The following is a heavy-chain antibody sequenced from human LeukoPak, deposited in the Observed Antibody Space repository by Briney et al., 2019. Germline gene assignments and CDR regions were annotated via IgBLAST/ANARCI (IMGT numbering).Heavy chain of an antibody. CDR1: GFVFSSHA. J-gene: IGHJ4*02. CDR2: ISGSGEST. V-gene: IGHV3-23*01. D-gene: IGHD3-10*01. Sequence: GGSLRLSCTASGFVFSSHAMIWVRQAPWKGLEWVSVISGSGESTYYADSVKGRFTISRDNSKNTVYLQMNSLTAEDTAVYYCAKGQSITMFRGVPDYWGQGTLVTVSS. CDR3: AKGQSITMFRGVPDY.